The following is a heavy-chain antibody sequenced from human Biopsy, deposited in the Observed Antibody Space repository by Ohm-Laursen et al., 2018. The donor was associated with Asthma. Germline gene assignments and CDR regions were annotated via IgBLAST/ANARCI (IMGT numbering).Heavy chain of an antibody. CDR3: ARDRPITMVRGVIITFDP. CDR2: ISTSGYST. D-gene: IGHD3-10*01. J-gene: IGHJ5*02. V-gene: IGHV3-21*04. Sequence: SLRLSCAASGFTFTTYTMNWVRQAPGKGLEWVSSISTSGYSTYYADSVKGRFTISRDNAKNSLYLQMNSLRAEDTAVYYCARDRPITMVRGVIITFDPWGQGTLVTVSS. CDR1: GFTFTTYT.